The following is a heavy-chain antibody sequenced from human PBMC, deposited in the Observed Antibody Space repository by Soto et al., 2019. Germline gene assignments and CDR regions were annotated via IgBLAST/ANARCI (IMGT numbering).Heavy chain of an antibody. V-gene: IGHV6-1*01. D-gene: IGHD6-25*01. Sequence: SQTLSLTCVISGDSISSNTATWNWVRQSPSRGLEWLGRTYYRSTWMFDFALSVRSRITINPDTSKNQFSLHLNSVTPEDTAVYYCAGELDIQFCLGFWGPGTSVTVSS. CDR2: TYYRSTWMF. J-gene: IGHJ4*02. CDR1: GDSISSNTAT. CDR3: AGELDIQFCLGF.